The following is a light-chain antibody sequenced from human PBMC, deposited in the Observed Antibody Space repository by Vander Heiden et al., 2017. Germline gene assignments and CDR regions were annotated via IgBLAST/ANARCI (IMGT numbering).Light chain of an antibody. Sequence: DIQMTQSPSSLSASVGDRVTITCRASQSISSYLNWYQQKPGKAPQLLIYAASRLQSGVPSRFSGSGSETDFTLTISSLQPEDFATYYCQQCYTTPFFGQGTKLEIK. V-gene: IGKV1-39*01. CDR2: AAS. CDR1: QSISSY. CDR3: QQCYTTPF. J-gene: IGKJ2*01.